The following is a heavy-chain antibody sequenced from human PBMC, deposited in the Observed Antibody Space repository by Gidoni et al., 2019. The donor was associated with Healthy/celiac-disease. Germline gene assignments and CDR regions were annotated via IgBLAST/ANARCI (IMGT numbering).Heavy chain of an antibody. D-gene: IGHD3-10*01. V-gene: IGHV3-23*01. CDR3: AKDGYERGPGNVLLWFGEFVDY. CDR1: GFPFSSYA. CDR2: ISGSGGST. J-gene: IGHJ4*02. Sequence: EVPLLESWGGLVQPGGSLRLSCAASGFPFSSYAMSLDRQAPGKGLEWVSAISGSGGSTYYADSVKGRCTISRDNSKNTLYLQMNSLRAEDTAVYYCAKDGYERGPGNVLLWFGEFVDYWGQGTLVTVSS.